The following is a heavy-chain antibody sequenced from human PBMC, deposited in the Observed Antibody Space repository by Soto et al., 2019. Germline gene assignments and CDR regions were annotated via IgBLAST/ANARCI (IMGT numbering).Heavy chain of an antibody. D-gene: IGHD3-16*02. Sequence: GGSLRLSCAASGFTFSSYGMHWVHQAPGKGLEWVAVISYDGSNKYYADSVKGRFTISRDNSKNTLYLQMNSLRAEDTAVYYCAKGYDYIWGSYRLMDYWGQGTLVTVSS. V-gene: IGHV3-30*18. CDR3: AKGYDYIWGSYRLMDY. CDR2: ISYDGSNK. J-gene: IGHJ4*02. CDR1: GFTFSSYG.